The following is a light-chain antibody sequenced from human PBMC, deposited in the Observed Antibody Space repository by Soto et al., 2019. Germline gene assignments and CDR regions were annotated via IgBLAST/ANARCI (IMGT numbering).Light chain of an antibody. CDR2: GNS. V-gene: IGLV1-40*01. CDR1: SNIGAAYD. Sequence: QSVLAQPPSVSGAPGQRVTISCSNIGAAYDVHWYQQLPGTAPKLLIFGNSRRPSGVPDRFSGAKSGTSASLAITGLQAEDEADYYCQSYDRNLRGWVFGEGTKLTVL. CDR3: QSYDRNLRGWV. J-gene: IGLJ3*02.